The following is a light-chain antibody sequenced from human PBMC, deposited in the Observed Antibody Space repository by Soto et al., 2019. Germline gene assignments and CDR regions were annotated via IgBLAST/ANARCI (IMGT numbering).Light chain of an antibody. V-gene: IGKV3-15*01. CDR3: QQSNNWPPWT. CDR1: QSVSSN. Sequence: EIVMTQSPATLSVSPGERATLSCRASQSVSSNLAWYQQKPGQAPRLLIYDASTRATGIPARFSGSGSGTESTLTISSLQSEDFAVYYCQQSNNWPPWTFGQGTKVEIK. CDR2: DAS. J-gene: IGKJ1*01.